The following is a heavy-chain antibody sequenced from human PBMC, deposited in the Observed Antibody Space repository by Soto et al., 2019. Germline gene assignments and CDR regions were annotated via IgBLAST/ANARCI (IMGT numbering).Heavy chain of an antibody. D-gene: IGHD3-9*01. J-gene: IGHJ5*02. CDR3: ARGGVLTDNWFEP. CDR1: GGSISSGGYY. Sequence: SETLSLTCTVSGGSISSGGYYWSWIRQHPGKGLEWIGYIYYSGSTYYNPSLKSRVTISVDTSKNQFSLKLSSVTAADTAVYYCARGGVLTDNWFEPWGQGTLVTLSS. CDR2: IYYSGST. V-gene: IGHV4-31*03.